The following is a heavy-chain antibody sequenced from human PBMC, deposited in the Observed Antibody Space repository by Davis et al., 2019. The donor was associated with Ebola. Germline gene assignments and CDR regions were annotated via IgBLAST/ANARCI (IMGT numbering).Heavy chain of an antibody. J-gene: IGHJ4*02. Sequence: PGGSLRLSCKGSGYSFMSYWIGWVRQMPGKGLEWMGIIWPGDSDTRYSPSFQGQVTFSADKSISTAYLHLSSLKASDTAMYYCARLGGPTTGADYWGQGTLVTVSS. V-gene: IGHV5-51*01. CDR2: IWPGDSDT. D-gene: IGHD1-1*01. CDR3: ARLGGPTTGADY. CDR1: GYSFMSYW.